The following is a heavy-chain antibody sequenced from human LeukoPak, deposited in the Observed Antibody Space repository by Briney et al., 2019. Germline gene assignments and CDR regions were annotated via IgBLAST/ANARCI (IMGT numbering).Heavy chain of an antibody. Sequence: SETLSLTCTVSGGSISSYYWSWIRQPPGKGLEWIGRIYTSGSTNYNPPLKSRVTMSVDTSKNQFSLKLSSVADDDTAVYYCAREGERRNYYDSSGYDYWGQGTLVTVSS. CDR3: AREGERRNYYDSSGYDY. CDR2: IYTSGST. V-gene: IGHV4-4*07. CDR1: GGSISSYY. J-gene: IGHJ4*02. D-gene: IGHD3-22*01.